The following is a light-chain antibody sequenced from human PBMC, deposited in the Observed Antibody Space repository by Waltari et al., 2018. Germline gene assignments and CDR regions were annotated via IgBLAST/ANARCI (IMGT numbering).Light chain of an antibody. J-gene: IGLJ2*01. CDR1: SNDFGTSHH. Sequence: QPALTQPASVSGSPGPSITIPCPGSSNDFGTSHHVCWYQQHPGKAPRPILSEVTERPSGVSDRFSGSKSGNTASLTISGLQAEDEADYYCLSYTTRISFVFGGGTKLSVL. CDR3: LSYTTRISFV. V-gene: IGLV2-23*02. CDR2: EVT.